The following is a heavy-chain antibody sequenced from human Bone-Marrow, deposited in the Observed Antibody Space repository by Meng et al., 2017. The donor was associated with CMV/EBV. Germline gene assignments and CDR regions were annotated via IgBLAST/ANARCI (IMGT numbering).Heavy chain of an antibody. D-gene: IGHD6-13*01. Sequence: ASVKVSCKASGYTFTDYYMHWVRQAPGQGLEWMGWINPSSGVTKYAQSFQGRVTMTRDTSINTAYVELSRLSSDDTAVYYCARDSGDRDSSSRWDYYYYYGMDVWGQGTTVTVSS. CDR2: INPSSGVT. V-gene: IGHV1-2*02. J-gene: IGHJ6*02. CDR3: ARDSGDRDSSSRWDYYYYYGMDV. CDR1: GYTFTDYY.